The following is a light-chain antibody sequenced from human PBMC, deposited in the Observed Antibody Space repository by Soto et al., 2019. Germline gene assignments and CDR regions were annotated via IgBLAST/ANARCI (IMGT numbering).Light chain of an antibody. CDR2: GNY. CDR3: QSYDTSLNDWV. V-gene: IGLV1-40*01. CDR1: SSNTGAGYD. J-gene: IGLJ3*02. Sequence: QSVLTQPPSVSGAPGQRVTISCTGSSSNTGAGYDVHWYQQVPGMAPKLLIFGNYERPSGVPDRFSGSKSGASASLAISGLQTEDEADYYCQSYDTSLNDWVFGGGTKLTGL.